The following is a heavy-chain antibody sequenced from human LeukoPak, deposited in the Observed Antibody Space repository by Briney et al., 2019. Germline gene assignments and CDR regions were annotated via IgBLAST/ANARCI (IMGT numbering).Heavy chain of an antibody. D-gene: IGHD6-6*01. V-gene: IGHV3-7*04. CDR2: INHDGSET. Sequence: GGSLRLSCAASGFTFNNYWMSWVSQAAGKGLEWVANINHDGSETQYVHSVKGRLTLSRDNLRKSLFPQKNSLRAEDTAVYHCAREYMGSSDFDYWRRGTVLSVSS. CDR1: GFTFNNYW. CDR3: AREYMGSSDFDY. J-gene: IGHJ4*02.